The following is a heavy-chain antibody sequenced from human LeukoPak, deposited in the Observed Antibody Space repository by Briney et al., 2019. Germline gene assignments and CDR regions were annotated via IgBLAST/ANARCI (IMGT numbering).Heavy chain of an antibody. CDR1: GFTFSTYA. CDR3: AKPRGGYYFDY. J-gene: IGHJ4*02. V-gene: IGHV3-30-3*02. D-gene: IGHD3-3*01. Sequence: PGRSLRLSCAASGFTFSTYAMHWVRQAPGKGLEWVAVISYDGSNKYYADSVKGRFTISRDNFKNTLYLQMNSLRAEDTAVYYCAKPRGGYYFDYRGQGTLVTVSS. CDR2: ISYDGSNK.